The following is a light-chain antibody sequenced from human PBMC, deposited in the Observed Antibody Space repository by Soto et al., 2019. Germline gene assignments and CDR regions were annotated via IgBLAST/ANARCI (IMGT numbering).Light chain of an antibody. CDR1: QSVDSW. CDR3: QQHRTYPVT. V-gene: IGKV1-5*03. CDR2: KAS. J-gene: IGKJ5*01. Sequence: DIQMTQSPSTLPASIGDRVFITCRASQSVDSWLAWYQHKPGQVPKLLIYKASRLASGVPSRFSGGGSGTEFTLTINSLQPDDFATYYCQQHRTYPVTFGQGTRLEIK.